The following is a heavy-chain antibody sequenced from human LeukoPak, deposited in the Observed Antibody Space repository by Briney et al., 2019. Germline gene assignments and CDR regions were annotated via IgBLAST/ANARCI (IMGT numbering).Heavy chain of an antibody. V-gene: IGHV1-18*01. CDR1: GYTFISYG. CDR2: ISPYNGDT. J-gene: IGHJ6*03. CDR3: ARGSGSRSYYDVLYYYYMDV. Sequence: ASVTVSFTASGYTFISYGISWVRQAPGQGLEWMGWISPYNGDTNYAQKFQGRVTMTTDTSTSTAYMELRSLRSDDTAVYYCARGSGSRSYYDVLYYYYMDVWGKGTTVTVSS. D-gene: IGHD3-10*01.